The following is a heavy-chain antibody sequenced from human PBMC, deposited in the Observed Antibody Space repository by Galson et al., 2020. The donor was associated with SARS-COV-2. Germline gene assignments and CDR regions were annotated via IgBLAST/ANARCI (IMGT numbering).Heavy chain of an antibody. CDR2: ISSDGSNT. D-gene: IGHD5-18*01. V-gene: IGHV3-30-3*01. CDR3: ARDLRNIQLWSYYFDY. Sequence: GSLKLSCEASGYTYSSSAMPWVRQAPGKGLEWVAVISSDGSNTYYTDSVKGRFTISSDNSKNTPYLQRNSLRAEDTAEYYCARDLRNIQLWSYYFDYWGQGTLVTVSS. J-gene: IGHJ4*02. CDR1: GYTYSSSA.